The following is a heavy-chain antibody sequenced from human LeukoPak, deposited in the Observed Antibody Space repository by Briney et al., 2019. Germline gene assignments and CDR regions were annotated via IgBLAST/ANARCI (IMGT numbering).Heavy chain of an antibody. CDR3: AKHMRAANTYSFFGLDV. D-gene: IGHD2-15*01. Sequence: GRSLRLSCAATGFTFKDYGMHWVRQPPGKGLEWVSSINWNGGGTDYADSVKGRFTISRDNAKNSLYLQLSSLRPEDTALYYCAKHMRAANTYSFFGLDVWGQGTTVTVSS. CDR2: INWNGGGT. J-gene: IGHJ6*02. V-gene: IGHV3-9*01. CDR1: GFTFKDYG.